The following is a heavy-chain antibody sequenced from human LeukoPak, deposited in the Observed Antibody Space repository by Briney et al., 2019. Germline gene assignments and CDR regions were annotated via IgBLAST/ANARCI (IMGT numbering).Heavy chain of an antibody. CDR3: VSNLLSPGYSSSWLDY. CDR2: IIPILGIA. V-gene: IGHV1-69*04. D-gene: IGHD6-13*01. J-gene: IGHJ4*02. Sequence: ASVKVSCKASGGTFSSYAISWVRQAPGQGLEWMGRIIPILGIANYAQKFQGRVTITADKSTSTAYMELSSLRSEDTAVYYCVSNLLSPGYSSSWLDYWGQGTLVTVSS. CDR1: GGTFSSYA.